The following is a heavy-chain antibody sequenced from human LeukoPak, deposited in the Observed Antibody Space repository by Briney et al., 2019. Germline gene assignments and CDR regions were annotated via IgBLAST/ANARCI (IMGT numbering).Heavy chain of an antibody. V-gene: IGHV1-2*02. D-gene: IGHD3-3*01. Sequence: ASVKVSCKASGYTFTGYYMHWVRQAPGQGLEWMGWINPNSGGTNYARKFQGRVTMTRDTSISTAYMELSRLRSDDTAVYYCASSPVLRFLEWLPNWFDPWGQGTLVTVSS. J-gene: IGHJ5*02. CDR1: GYTFTGYY. CDR3: ASSPVLRFLEWLPNWFDP. CDR2: INPNSGGT.